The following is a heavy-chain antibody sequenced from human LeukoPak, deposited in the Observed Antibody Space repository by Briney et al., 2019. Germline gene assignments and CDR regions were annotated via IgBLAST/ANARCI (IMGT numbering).Heavy chain of an antibody. CDR1: GFTFSSYW. D-gene: IGHD6-19*01. Sequence: GGSLRLSCAASGFTFSSYWMNWVRQAPGKGLVWVSRIASDGSSTTYADSVKGRFSISRDNAKNSLYLQMDSLRVEDTAFYYCAKDNRRHYTSGPNPDSLHWGQGALVTVSS. CDR2: IASDGSST. CDR3: AKDNRRHYTSGPNPDSLH. J-gene: IGHJ4*02. V-gene: IGHV3-74*01.